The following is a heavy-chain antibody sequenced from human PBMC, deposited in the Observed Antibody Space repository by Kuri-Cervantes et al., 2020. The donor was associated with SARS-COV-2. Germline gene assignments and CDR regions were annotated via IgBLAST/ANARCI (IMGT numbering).Heavy chain of an antibody. CDR1: GFTFSSYS. CDR3: AGDLSSGLWAFDY. J-gene: IGHJ4*02. V-gene: IGHV3-48*01. Sequence: ETLSLTCAASGFTFSSYSMNWVRQAPGKGLEWVSYISSSSSTIHYADSVKGRFTISRDNAKNSLYLQMNSLRAEDTAVYYCAGDLSSGLWAFDYWGQGTLVTVSS. D-gene: IGHD5-18*01. CDR2: ISSSSSTI.